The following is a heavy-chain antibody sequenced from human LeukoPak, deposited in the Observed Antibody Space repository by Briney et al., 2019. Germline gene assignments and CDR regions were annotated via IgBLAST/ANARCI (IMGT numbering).Heavy chain of an antibody. CDR1: GGSISSSNW. D-gene: IGHD6-19*01. V-gene: IGHV4-4*02. CDR2: IYHSGST. J-gene: IGHJ4*02. CDR3: ARLKGYSSGWYPSYYFDY. Sequence: SGTLSLTCAVSGGSISSSNWWSWVRQPPGKGLEWIGEIYHSGSTNYNPSLKSRVTISVDKSKNQFSLKLSSVTAADTAVYYCARLKGYSSGWYPSYYFDYWGQGTLVTVSS.